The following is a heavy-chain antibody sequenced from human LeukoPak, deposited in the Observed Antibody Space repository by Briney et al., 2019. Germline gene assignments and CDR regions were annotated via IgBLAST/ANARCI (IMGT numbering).Heavy chain of an antibody. Sequence: ATVKVPCKASGGTFSSYAISWVRQAPGQGLEWMGWINSNNGGTNFAQKSQGRVTMTRDTSISTAYMELSRLRSDDTAVYYCARGGENNGVVQTAKPRFAYWGQGTLATVSS. J-gene: IGHJ4*02. D-gene: IGHD2-2*02. V-gene: IGHV1-2*02. CDR2: INSNNGGT. CDR3: ARGGENNGVVQTAKPRFAY. CDR1: GGTFSSYA.